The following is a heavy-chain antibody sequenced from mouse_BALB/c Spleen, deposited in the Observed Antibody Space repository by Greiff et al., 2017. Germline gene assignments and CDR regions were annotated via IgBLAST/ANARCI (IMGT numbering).Heavy chain of an antibody. V-gene: IGHV1-4*02. D-gene: IGHD1-1*01. Sequence: QVQLQQSAAELARPGASVKMSCKASGYTFTSYTMHWVKQRPGQGLEWIGYINPSSGYTEYNQKFKDKTTLTADKSSSTAYMQLSSLTSEDSAVYYCARSVYGRRDLDYWGQGTTLTVSS. CDR1: GYTFTSYT. CDR3: ARSVYGRRDLDY. J-gene: IGHJ2*01. CDR2: INPSSGYT.